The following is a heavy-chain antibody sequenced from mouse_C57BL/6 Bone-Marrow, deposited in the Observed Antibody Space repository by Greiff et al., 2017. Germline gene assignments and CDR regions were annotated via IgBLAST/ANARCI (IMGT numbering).Heavy chain of an antibody. CDR1: GFSLTSYA. V-gene: IGHV2-9-1*01. CDR3: ARKEGRYGSSLYYYAMDY. Sequence: VKLMESGPGLVAPSQSLSITCTVSGFSLTSYAISWVRQPPGKGLEWLGVIWTGGGTNYNSALKSRLSISKDNSKSQVFLKMNSLQTDDTARYYCARKEGRYGSSLYYYAMDYWGQGTSVTVSS. D-gene: IGHD1-1*01. J-gene: IGHJ4*01. CDR2: IWTGGGT.